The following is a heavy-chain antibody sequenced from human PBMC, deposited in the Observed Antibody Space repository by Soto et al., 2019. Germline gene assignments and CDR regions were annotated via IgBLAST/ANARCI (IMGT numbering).Heavy chain of an antibody. CDR3: VRDPHELGRGAFDV. V-gene: IGHV4-59*12. CDR1: GGSISSYY. CDR2: IYYSGST. J-gene: IGHJ3*01. Sequence: SETLSLTCTVSGGSISSYYWSWIRQPPGKGLEWIGYIYYSGSTNYNPSLKSRVTISVDTSKNQFSLKLSSVTAADSAVYYCVRDPHELGRGAFDVWGQGTMVTVPS. D-gene: IGHD1-7*01.